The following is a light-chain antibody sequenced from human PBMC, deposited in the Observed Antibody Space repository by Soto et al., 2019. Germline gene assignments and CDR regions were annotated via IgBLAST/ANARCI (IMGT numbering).Light chain of an antibody. CDR3: QHYNNWLGT. CDR2: GAS. Sequence: EIVLTQSPGTLSLSPGERATLSCRASQTVSNNYLAWYQQKPGQAPRLLIYGASTRATDIPDRFSGSGSGTEFTLTISSLQSEDFAVYYCQHYNNWLGTFGGGTKVDIK. J-gene: IGKJ4*01. CDR1: QTVSNN. V-gene: IGKV3-15*01.